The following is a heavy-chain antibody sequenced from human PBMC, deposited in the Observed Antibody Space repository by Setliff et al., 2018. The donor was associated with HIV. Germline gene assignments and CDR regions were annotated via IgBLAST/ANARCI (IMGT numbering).Heavy chain of an antibody. V-gene: IGHV4-39*01. CDR2: IFHSGNT. Sequence: KPSETLSLTCTVSGDSMSSDNYFWVWVRQPPGKGLEWMGNIFHSGNTYYSPSLKSRVTMSLDTSMNQFSLKLTSVTAADTALYYCARYRRFADYIDVWGKGTTVTVSS. CDR3: ARYRRFADYIDV. J-gene: IGHJ6*03. CDR1: GDSMSSDNYF. D-gene: IGHD1-26*01.